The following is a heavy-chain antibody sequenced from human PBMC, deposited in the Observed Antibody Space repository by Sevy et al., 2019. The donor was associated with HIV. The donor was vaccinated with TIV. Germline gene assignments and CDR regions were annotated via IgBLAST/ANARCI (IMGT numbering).Heavy chain of an antibody. D-gene: IGHD2-2*01. CDR2: ISYDGSNK. J-gene: IGHJ6*02. V-gene: IGHV3-30-3*01. Sequence: GGSLRLSCAASGFTFSSYAMHWVRQAPGKGLEWVAVISYDGSNKYYADSVKGRFTISRDNSKNTLYLQMNSLRAEDTAVYYCARDGGEVVPAALYYYYGMGVWGQGTTVTVSS. CDR1: GFTFSSYA. CDR3: ARDGGEVVPAALYYYYGMGV.